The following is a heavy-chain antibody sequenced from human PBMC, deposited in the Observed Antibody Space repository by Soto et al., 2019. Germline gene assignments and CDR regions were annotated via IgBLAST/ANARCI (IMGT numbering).Heavy chain of an antibody. CDR2: ISAYNGNT. J-gene: IGHJ4*02. CDR1: GYTFTSCG. Sequence: ASVKVSCKASGYTFTSCGISWVRQAPGQGLEWMGWISAYNGNTNYAQKLQGRVTMTTDTSTSTAYMELRSLRSDDTAVYYCARDLYYYDSSGYSHFDYWGQGTLVTVSS. D-gene: IGHD3-22*01. CDR3: ARDLYYYDSSGYSHFDY. V-gene: IGHV1-18*01.